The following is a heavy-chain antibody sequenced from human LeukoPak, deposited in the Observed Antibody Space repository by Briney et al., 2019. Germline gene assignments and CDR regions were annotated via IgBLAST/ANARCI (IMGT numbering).Heavy chain of an antibody. CDR2: IIPIFGTA. V-gene: IGHV1-69*06. Sequence: SVKVSCKASGGTFSSYAISWVRQAPGQGLEWMGGIIPIFGTANYAQKFQGRVTITADKSTSTACMELSSLRSEDTAVYYCARDLSGVALGYWGQGTLVTVSS. CDR3: ARDLSGVALGY. CDR1: GGTFSSYA. D-gene: IGHD3-10*01. J-gene: IGHJ4*02.